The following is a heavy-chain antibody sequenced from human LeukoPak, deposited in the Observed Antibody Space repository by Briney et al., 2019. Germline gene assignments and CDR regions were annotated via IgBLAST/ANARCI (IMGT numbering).Heavy chain of an antibody. J-gene: IGHJ5*02. V-gene: IGHV4-4*02. Sequence: SGTLSLTCAVSGGSISSDNWWGWVRQTPGKGLEWIAEIHHSGGTNYNSSLKSRVTISVDRSKNQFSLNLNSVTAADTAVYYCARWLGDYDYVWGSYRRNWFDPWGQGTLVTVSS. D-gene: IGHD3-16*02. CDR1: GGSISSDNW. CDR3: ARWLGDYDYVWGSYRRNWFDP. CDR2: IHHSGGT.